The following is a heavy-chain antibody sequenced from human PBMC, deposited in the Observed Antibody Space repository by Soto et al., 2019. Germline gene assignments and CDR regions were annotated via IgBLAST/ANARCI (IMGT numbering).Heavy chain of an antibody. CDR2: ISAYNGNT. D-gene: IGHD3-9*01. CDR3: AREHDILTGYAYFDY. Sequence: ASVKVSCKASGYTFTSYGISWVRQAPGQGLEWMGWISAYNGNTNYAQKLQGRVTMTTDTSTSTAYMELRSLRSDDTAVYYCAREHDILTGYAYFDYWGQGTLVTVSS. J-gene: IGHJ4*02. CDR1: GYTFTSYG. V-gene: IGHV1-18*01.